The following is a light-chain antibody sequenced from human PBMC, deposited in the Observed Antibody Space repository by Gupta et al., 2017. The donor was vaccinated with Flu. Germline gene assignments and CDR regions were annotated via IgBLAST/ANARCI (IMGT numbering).Light chain of an antibody. J-gene: IGLJ2*01. CDR1: SGSIDTNY. CDR3: QSYDSNHVV. V-gene: IGLV6-57*03. CDR2: EDN. Sequence: NFMLTQPHSVSESPGKPVTISCTRSSGSIDTNYVQWYQQRPGSAPITVIYEDNVRPSGVPDRFSGSIDTSSNSASLTISGLKTDDEAEYYCQSYDSNHVVFCGGTRLTVL.